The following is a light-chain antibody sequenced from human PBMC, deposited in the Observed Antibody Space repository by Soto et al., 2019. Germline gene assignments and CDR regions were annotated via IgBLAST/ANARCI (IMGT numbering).Light chain of an antibody. V-gene: IGKV3-15*01. CDR2: GAS. Sequence: EIVMTQSPASLSVSLGDGATLSCRASQTVASNVAWYQQKPGQGPRLLIHGASTRAAGVPARFSGSGSGTDFTLTISSLQSEDFAVYYCQQYHNWPPQYTFGQGTKLQIK. J-gene: IGKJ2*01. CDR3: QQYHNWPPQYT. CDR1: QTVASN.